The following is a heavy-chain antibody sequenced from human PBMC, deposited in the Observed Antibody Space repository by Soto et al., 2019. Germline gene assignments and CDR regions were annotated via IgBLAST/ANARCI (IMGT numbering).Heavy chain of an antibody. Sequence: SETLSLTCTVSGGSVSSGTYSWSWVRQPPGKGLEWIGYIYYSGTTYYTPSLKSRLTMSMDRANDHFSLNLTSVTAADTAVYFCARGHYYYGMDVWGQGITVTVSS. CDR3: ARGHYYYGMDV. V-gene: IGHV4-30-2*01. CDR2: IYYSGTT. J-gene: IGHJ6*02. CDR1: GGSVSSGTYS.